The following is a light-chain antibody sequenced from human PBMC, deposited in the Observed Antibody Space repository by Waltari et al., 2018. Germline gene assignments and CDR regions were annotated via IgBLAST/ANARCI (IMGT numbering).Light chain of an antibody. CDR2: DVT. J-gene: IGLJ3*02. Sequence: QSALTQPATVSGTPGRSVTISCIGSSTDHGRFNSVSWYQQYPGKAPKLIIYDVTSRPAGVSSRFSGSKSGATASLTVSGLQAEDEADYYCSSYTSTRAWVFGGGTKLTVL. CDR3: SSYTSTRAWV. CDR1: STDHGRFNS. V-gene: IGLV2-14*03.